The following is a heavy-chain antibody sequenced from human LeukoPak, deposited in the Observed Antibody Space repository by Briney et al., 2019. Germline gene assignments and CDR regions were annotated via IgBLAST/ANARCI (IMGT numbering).Heavy chain of an antibody. Sequence: GASVKVSCKASGYTFTSYGISWARQAPGQGLEWMGWINPNSGGTNYAQKFQGRVTMTRDTSISTAYMELSRLRSDDTAVYYCARLEKLALDNWGQGTLVTVSA. CDR3: ARLEKLALDN. CDR2: INPNSGGT. J-gene: IGHJ4*02. V-gene: IGHV1-2*02. D-gene: IGHD3-3*02. CDR1: GYTFTSYG.